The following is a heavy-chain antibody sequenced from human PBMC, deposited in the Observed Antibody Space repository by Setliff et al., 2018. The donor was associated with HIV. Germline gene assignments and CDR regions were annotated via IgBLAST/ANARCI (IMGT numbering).Heavy chain of an antibody. J-gene: IGHJ6*03. CDR2: ISPKYGGT. D-gene: IGHD1-26*01. CDR3: ARAGRSGSYNHYYYYYMDV. Sequence: ASVKVSCKASGYSFSDYYTHWVRQAPGHGFQWMGWISPKYGGTNYAQNFQGRVTMTRDTSTSTVYMELSSLRSEDTAVYYCARAGRSGSYNHYYYYYMDVWGKGTTVTVSS. V-gene: IGHV1-2*02. CDR1: GYSFSDYY.